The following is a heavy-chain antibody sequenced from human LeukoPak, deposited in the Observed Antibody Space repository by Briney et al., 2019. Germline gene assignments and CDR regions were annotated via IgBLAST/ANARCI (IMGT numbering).Heavy chain of an antibody. Sequence: SETLSLTCSVSGDSISPYHWSWIRQRAGKGLEWIGRIHNRGSTTYNPSLKSRLTISVDKSKNQFSLKLSSLTAADTAVYYCARDLFATDYYGDSAYYCALGYCGQGVLVTVPS. CDR3: ARDLFATDYYGDSAYYCALGY. CDR1: GDSISPYH. V-gene: IGHV4-4*07. CDR2: IHNRGST. J-gene: IGHJ4*02. D-gene: IGHD3-22*01.